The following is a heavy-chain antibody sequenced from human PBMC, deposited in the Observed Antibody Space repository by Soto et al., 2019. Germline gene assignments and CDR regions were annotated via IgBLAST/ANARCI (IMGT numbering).Heavy chain of an antibody. J-gene: IGHJ4*02. CDR3: ARHMAVDTAMVINYFEY. Sequence: PGESLKISCKGSGYSFTSYWISWVRQMPGKCLEWMGWIDPSDSYTHDSPSFQRHVTISADKSISTAYLQWSSLKASDTAMYYCARHMAVDTAMVINYFEYWGQGTLVTVSS. V-gene: IGHV5-10-1*01. D-gene: IGHD5-18*01. CDR1: GYSFTSYW. CDR2: IDPSDSYT.